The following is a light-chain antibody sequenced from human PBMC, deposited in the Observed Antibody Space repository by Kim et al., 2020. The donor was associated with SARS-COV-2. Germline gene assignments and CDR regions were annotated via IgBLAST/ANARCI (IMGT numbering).Light chain of an antibody. V-gene: IGKV3-20*01. CDR2: GAT. Sequence: SPGGRATLSCRASQSVSSSYVAWYQQNPGQTPRLLIYGATSRATGIPDRCSGSGSGTDFPLTISRLEPEDFAVYYCQQYGSSIFTFGPGTKVDIK. CDR1: QSVSSSY. J-gene: IGKJ3*01. CDR3: QQYGSSIFT.